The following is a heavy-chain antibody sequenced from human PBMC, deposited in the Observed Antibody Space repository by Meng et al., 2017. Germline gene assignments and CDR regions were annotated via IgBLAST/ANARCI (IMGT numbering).Heavy chain of an antibody. J-gene: IGHJ4*01. CDR1: GFTFDDYA. D-gene: IGHD1-26*01. CDR2: ISGSGGST. Sequence: GGSLRLSCAASGFTFDDYAMHWVRQAPGKGLEWVSAISGSGGSTYYADSVKGRFTISRDNSKNTLYLQMNSLRAEDTAVYYCAKYMGGSYYFDYWPHPPLVTVSS. CDR3: AKYMGGSYYFDY. V-gene: IGHV3-23*01.